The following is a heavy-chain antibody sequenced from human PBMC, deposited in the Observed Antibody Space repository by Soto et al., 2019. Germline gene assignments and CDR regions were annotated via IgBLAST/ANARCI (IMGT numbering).Heavy chain of an antibody. Sequence: SVKVSFKASGGTFSSYAISWLRQAPGQGLEWMGGIIPIFGTANYAQKFQGRVTITADESTSTAYMELSSLRSEDTAVYYCARDNPNYYYDRSLGYWGQGTLVTVSS. CDR2: IIPIFGTA. J-gene: IGHJ4*02. CDR3: ARDNPNYYYDRSLGY. D-gene: IGHD3-22*01. V-gene: IGHV1-69*13. CDR1: GGTFSSYA.